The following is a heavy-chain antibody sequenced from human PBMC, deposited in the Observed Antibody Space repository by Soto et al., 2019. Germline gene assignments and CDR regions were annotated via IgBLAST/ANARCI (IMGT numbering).Heavy chain of an antibody. CDR1: GFTFSSYG. CDR2: IWYDGSNK. CDR3: ARDSAYYYDSSGYRRGDYGMDV. J-gene: IGHJ6*02. V-gene: IGHV3-33*01. Sequence: GGSLRLSCAASGFTFSSYGMHWVRQAPGKGLEWVAVIWYDGSNKYYADSVKGRFTISRDNSKNTLYLQMNSLRAEDTAVYYCARDSAYYYDSSGYRRGDYGMDVWGQGTTVTVSS. D-gene: IGHD3-22*01.